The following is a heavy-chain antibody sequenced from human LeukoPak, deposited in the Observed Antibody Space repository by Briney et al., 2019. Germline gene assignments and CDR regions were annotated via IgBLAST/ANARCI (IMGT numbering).Heavy chain of an antibody. D-gene: IGHD6-13*01. V-gene: IGHV3-30-3*01. J-gene: IGHJ4*02. CDR1: GFTFSSYA. CDR2: ISYDGSSK. Sequence: PGGSLRLSCAASGFTFSSYAIHRVRQAPGEGLEWVAVISYDGSSKFYADSVKGRFTISRDNSKNTLYLQMNSLRAEDTAVYYCAKDHLEQQLVYYFDYWGQGTLVTVSS. CDR3: AKDHLEQQLVYYFDY.